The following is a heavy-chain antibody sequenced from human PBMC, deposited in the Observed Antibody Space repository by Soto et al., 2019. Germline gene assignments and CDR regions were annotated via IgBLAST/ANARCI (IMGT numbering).Heavy chain of an antibody. V-gene: IGHV1-69*13. CDR3: ARAYSSSWYNYYYYYGMDV. CDR1: GGTFSSYA. D-gene: IGHD6-13*01. CDR2: IIPIFGTA. Sequence: SVKVSCKASGGTFSSYAISWVRQAPGQGLEWMGGIIPIFGTANYAQKFQGRVTITADESTSTAYMELSSLRSEDTAVYHCARAYSSSWYNYYYYYGMDVWGQRTTVTVSS. J-gene: IGHJ6*02.